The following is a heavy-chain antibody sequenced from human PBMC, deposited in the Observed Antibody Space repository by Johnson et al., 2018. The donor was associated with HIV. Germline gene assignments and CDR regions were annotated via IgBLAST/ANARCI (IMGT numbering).Heavy chain of an antibody. CDR2: IRYDGSNQ. D-gene: IGHD1-14*01. CDR3: AKDLRSGNRREAFDI. J-gene: IGHJ3*02. CDR1: GFTVNGNY. Sequence: QVQLVESGGGLVQPGGSLRLSCAVSGFTVNGNYMSWVRQAPGKGLEWVAFIRYDGSNQYYADSVKGRFTISRDNSKNTLYLQMNSLRAEDTAVYYCAKDLRSGNRREAFDIWGQGTMVTVSS. V-gene: IGHV3-30*02.